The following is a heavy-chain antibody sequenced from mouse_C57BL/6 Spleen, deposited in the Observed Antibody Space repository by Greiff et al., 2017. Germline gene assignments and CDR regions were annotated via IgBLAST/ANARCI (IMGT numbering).Heavy chain of an antibody. D-gene: IGHD2-5*01. CDR1: GYTFTDYE. V-gene: IGHV1-15*01. J-gene: IGHJ2*01. CDR2: IDPETGGT. Sequence: VQLQQSGAELVRPGASVTLSCKASGYTFTDYEMHWVKQTPVHGLEWIGAIDPETGGTAYNQKFKGKAILTADKSSSTAYMELRSLTSEDSAVYYCTREDYSNPHFDYWGQGTTLTVSS. CDR3: TREDYSNPHFDY.